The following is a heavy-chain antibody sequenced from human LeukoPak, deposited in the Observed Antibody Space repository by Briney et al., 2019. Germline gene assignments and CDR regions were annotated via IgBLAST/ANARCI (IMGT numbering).Heavy chain of an antibody. D-gene: IGHD3-22*01. J-gene: IGHJ3*02. CDR1: GGSISSYY. CDR3: ASRRVTDSRDAFDI. CDR2: IYTSGST. V-gene: IGHV4-4*07. Sequence: KPSETLSLTCTVSGGSISSYYWSWIRQPAGKGLEWIGRIYTSGSTNYNPSLKSRVTMSVDTSKNQFSLKLSSVTAADTAVYYCASRRVTDSRDAFDIWGQGTMVTVSS.